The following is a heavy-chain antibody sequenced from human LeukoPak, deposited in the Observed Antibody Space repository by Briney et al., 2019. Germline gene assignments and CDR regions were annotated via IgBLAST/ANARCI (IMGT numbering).Heavy chain of an antibody. V-gene: IGHV4-59*01. J-gene: IGHJ4*02. D-gene: IGHD2-15*01. CDR3: ARVGYSRAIDY. Sequence: SETLSLTCTVSGGSISSYYWSWIRQPPGKGLEWIGYIYYSGSTNYNPSLKSRVTISVDTSKNQFSLKLSSVTAADTAVYYCARVGYSRAIDYWGQGTLVTVSS. CDR2: IYYSGST. CDR1: GGSISSYY.